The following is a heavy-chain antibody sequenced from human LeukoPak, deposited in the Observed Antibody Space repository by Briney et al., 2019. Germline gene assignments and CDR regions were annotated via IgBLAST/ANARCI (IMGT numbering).Heavy chain of an antibody. CDR1: GFTFSSYA. J-gene: IGHJ1*01. Sequence: GGSLRLSCAASGFTFSSYAMAWVRQAPGKGLERVSAIRGSGTSTYYADSVKGRFTISRDNSKKTLYLLMNSLRAEDAAVYYCAKDPRVGASAAEYFQYWGQGTLVTVSS. D-gene: IGHD1-26*01. V-gene: IGHV3-23*01. CDR2: IRGSGTST. CDR3: AKDPRVGASAAEYFQY.